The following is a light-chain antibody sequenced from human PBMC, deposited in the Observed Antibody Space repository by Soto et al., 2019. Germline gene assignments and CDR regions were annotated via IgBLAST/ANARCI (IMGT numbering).Light chain of an antibody. Sequence: DIHMTQSPSSLSASVGDRITITCQASQDISNYLNWYQQKPGKAPKLLIYDASNLLSGVPSRFSCSGSGPDFTLTIAILPAEDFSTYCCQPSDSTPYTFGQGTKVDIK. CDR3: QPSDSTPYT. V-gene: IGKV1-39*01. CDR2: DAS. J-gene: IGKJ2*01. CDR1: QDISNY.